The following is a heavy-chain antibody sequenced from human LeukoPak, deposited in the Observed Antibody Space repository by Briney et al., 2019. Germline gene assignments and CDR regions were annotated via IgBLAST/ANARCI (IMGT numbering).Heavy chain of an antibody. D-gene: IGHD6-19*01. Sequence: GGSLRLSCAASGFTFSDYYMSWIRQAPGKGLEWVSYISSSGSTIYYADSVKGRFTISRDNAKNSLYLQMNSLRAEDTAVYYCARVPVAGTGRNYYYYYYMDVWGKGTMVTVSS. J-gene: IGHJ6*03. CDR2: ISSSGSTI. V-gene: IGHV3-11*01. CDR3: ARVPVAGTGRNYYYYYYMDV. CDR1: GFTFSDYY.